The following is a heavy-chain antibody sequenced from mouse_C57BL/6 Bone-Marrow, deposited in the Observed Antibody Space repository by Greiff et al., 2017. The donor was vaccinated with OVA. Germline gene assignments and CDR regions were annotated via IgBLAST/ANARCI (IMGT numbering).Heavy chain of an antibody. CDR2: IYPSDSET. Sequence: QVQLQQPGAELVRPGSSVKLSCKASGYTFTSYWLDWVKQRPGQGLEWIGNIYPSDSETPYNQKFKDKATLTVDKSSSTAYRQLSSLTSEDSAVYYWARPLYYAPAYWGQGTLVTVSA. V-gene: IGHV1-61*01. D-gene: IGHD2-1*01. J-gene: IGHJ3*01. CDR1: GYTFTSYW. CDR3: ARPLYYAPAY.